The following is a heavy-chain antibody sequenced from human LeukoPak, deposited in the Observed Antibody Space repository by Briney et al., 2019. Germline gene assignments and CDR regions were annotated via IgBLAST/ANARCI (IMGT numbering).Heavy chain of an antibody. Sequence: SETLSLTCTVSGGSISSSSYYWGWIRQPPGKGLEWIGSMYYSGSTYYNPSLKSRVTISVDTSKNQFSLKLSSVTAADTAVYYCSRSYCGGDCYPDHDAFDIWGQGTMVTVPS. D-gene: IGHD2-21*01. CDR3: SRSYCGGDCYPDHDAFDI. J-gene: IGHJ3*02. CDR2: MYYSGST. V-gene: IGHV4-39*01. CDR1: GGSISSSSYY.